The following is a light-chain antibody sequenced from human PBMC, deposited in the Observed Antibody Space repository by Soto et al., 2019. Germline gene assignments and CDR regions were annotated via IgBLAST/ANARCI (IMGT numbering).Light chain of an antibody. CDR1: SSDVGGYNY. CDR3: SSYPTPSTVV. CDR2: DVT. J-gene: IGLJ2*01. V-gene: IGLV2-14*03. Sequence: QSALTQPASVSGSPGQSITISCTGTSSDVGGYNYVSWYQHHPGKAPKLMIYDVTNRPSGVSNRFSGSKSGNTASLTISGVQSEDGASYYCSSYPTPSTVVFGGGPKLTV.